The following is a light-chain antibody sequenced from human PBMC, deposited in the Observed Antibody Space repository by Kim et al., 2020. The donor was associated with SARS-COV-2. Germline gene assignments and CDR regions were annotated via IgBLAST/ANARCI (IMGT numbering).Light chain of an antibody. J-gene: IGLJ2*01. CDR2: DVS. V-gene: IGLV2-14*04. Sequence: GQSSTISRTGTSSDVGGYNYVSWYQQHPGKAPKLMIYDVSKRPSGVSNRFSGSKSGNTASLTISGLQAEDEADYYCSSYTSSSTVVFGGGTQLTVL. CDR1: SSDVGGYNY. CDR3: SSYTSSSTVV.